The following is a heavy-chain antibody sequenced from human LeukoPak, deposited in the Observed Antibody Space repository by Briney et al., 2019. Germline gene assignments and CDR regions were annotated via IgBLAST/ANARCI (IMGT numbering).Heavy chain of an antibody. D-gene: IGHD3-22*01. CDR1: GYTFTSYG. Sequence: ASVKVSCKASGYTFTSYGISWVRQAPGQGLEWMGWISAYNGNTNYAQKLQGRVTMTTDTSTSTAYMELRSLRSDDTAVYYCARDDYYDSSGPYFDCWGQGTLVTVSS. J-gene: IGHJ4*02. V-gene: IGHV1-18*01. CDR2: ISAYNGNT. CDR3: ARDDYYDSSGPYFDC.